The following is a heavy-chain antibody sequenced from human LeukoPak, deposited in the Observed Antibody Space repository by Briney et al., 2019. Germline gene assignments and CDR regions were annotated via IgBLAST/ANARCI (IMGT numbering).Heavy chain of an antibody. Sequence: HPGGSLRLSCAASGFTLSSYWMTWVRQAPGKGLEWVSYISSSGSTIYYADSVKGRFTISRDNAKNSLYLQMNSLRAEDTAVYYCARMNDDGAGMDVWGQGTTVTVSS. J-gene: IGHJ6*02. CDR1: GFTLSSYW. V-gene: IGHV3-48*04. CDR2: ISSSGSTI. CDR3: ARMNDDGAGMDV. D-gene: IGHD4/OR15-4a*01.